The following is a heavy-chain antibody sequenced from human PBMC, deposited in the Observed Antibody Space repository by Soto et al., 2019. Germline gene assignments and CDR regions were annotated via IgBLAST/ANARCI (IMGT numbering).Heavy chain of an antibody. J-gene: IGHJ5*02. D-gene: IGHD4-4*01. CDR2: INHSGST. CDR3: ARENLYSNYSMYNWFDP. Sequence: SETLSLTCAVYGGSFSGYYWSWIRQPPGKGLEWIGEINHSGSTNYNPSLKSRVTISVDTSKNQFSLKLSSVTAADTAVYYCARENLYSNYSMYNWFDPWGQGTLVTVSS. CDR1: GGSFSGYY. V-gene: IGHV4-34*01.